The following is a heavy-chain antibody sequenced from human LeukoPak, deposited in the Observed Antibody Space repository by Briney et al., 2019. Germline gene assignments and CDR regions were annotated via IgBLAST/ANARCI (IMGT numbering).Heavy chain of an antibody. CDR1: GFIFSSYS. J-gene: IGHJ6*03. CDR2: ISSSSSYI. Sequence: GGSLRLSCAASGFIFSSYSMNWVRRAPGKGLEWVSSISSSSSYIYYADSVKGRFTISRDNAKNSLYLQMNSLRAEDTAVYYCARVAPAAIGYYYYYMDVWGKGTTVTVSS. D-gene: IGHD2-2*01. V-gene: IGHV3-21*01. CDR3: ARVAPAAIGYYYYYMDV.